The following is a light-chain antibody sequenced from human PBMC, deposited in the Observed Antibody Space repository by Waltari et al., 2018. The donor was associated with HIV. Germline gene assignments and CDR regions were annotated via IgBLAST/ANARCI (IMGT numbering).Light chain of an antibody. CDR2: EDN. CDR3: YSTDTNGHPL. V-gene: IGLV3-10*01. Sequence: SYELTQPPSVSVSPGQTARITCSGEALPKKYSYWYRQKSGQAPVLLIYEDNKRPSGIPERFAGSSSGTMATLTFSGAQVEDEADYYCYSTDTNGHPLFGGGTKLTVL. CDR1: ALPKKY. J-gene: IGLJ2*01.